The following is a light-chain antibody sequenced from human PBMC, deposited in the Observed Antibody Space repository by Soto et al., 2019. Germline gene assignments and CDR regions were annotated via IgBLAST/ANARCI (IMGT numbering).Light chain of an antibody. J-gene: IGKJ1*01. V-gene: IGKV1-5*01. CDR2: DVS. CDR1: QTINSW. CDR3: QQYKSYKT. Sequence: DIHMTQSPSTLAASVGDRVTITCRASQTINSWLAWYQQKPGKSPKLLISDVSSLASGVPSRFSGSGSGTEFTLTISSVQPDDFATYYCQQYKSYKTFGQGTKVDIK.